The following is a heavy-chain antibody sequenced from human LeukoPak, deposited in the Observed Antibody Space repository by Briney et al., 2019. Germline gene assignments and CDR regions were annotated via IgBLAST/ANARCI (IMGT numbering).Heavy chain of an antibody. CDR2: INPNSGGT. CDR1: GYTFTGYY. Sequence: ASVKVSCKATGYTFTGYYMHWVRQAPGQGLEWMGWINPNSGGTNYAQKFQGRVTMTRDTSISTAYIELSRLRSDDTAVYYCARVRVGLIAAAGTSGNAFDIWGQGTMVTVSS. CDR3: ARVRVGLIAAAGTSGNAFDI. D-gene: IGHD6-13*01. V-gene: IGHV1-2*02. J-gene: IGHJ3*02.